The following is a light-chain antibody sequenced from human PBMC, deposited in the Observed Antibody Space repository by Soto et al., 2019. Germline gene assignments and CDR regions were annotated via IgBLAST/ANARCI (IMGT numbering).Light chain of an antibody. J-gene: IGKJ1*01. CDR3: KRYNSDPPT. CDR1: QDISSY. Sequence: DIQMTQSPSSLSASVGDRVTITCRASQDISSYLAWYQQKPGKVPRLLIYAASTLQSGVPSRFSGSGSGTDFILIISILQPEDLATYYCKRYNSDPPTFGRGTKVASK. CDR2: AAS. V-gene: IGKV1-27*01.